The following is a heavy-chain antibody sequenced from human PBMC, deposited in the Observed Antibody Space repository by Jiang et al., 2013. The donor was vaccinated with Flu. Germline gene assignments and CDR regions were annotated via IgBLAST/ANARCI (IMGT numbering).Heavy chain of an antibody. CDR3: ARVYDSSGYYYFGHLRGGTFDI. CDR1: GYTFTSYG. CDR2: ISAYNGNT. D-gene: IGHD3-22*01. Sequence: GAEVKKPGASVKVSCKASGYTFTSYGISWVRQAPGQGLEWMGWISAYNGNTNYAQKLQGRVTMTTDTSTSTAYMELRSLRSDDTAVYYCARVYDSSGYYYFGHLRGGTFDIWGQGTMVTVSS. V-gene: IGHV1-18*01. J-gene: IGHJ3*02.